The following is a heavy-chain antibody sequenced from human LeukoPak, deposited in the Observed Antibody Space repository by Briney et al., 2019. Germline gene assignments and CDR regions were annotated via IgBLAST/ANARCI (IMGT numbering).Heavy chain of an antibody. V-gene: IGHV1-69*13. J-gene: IGHJ1*01. D-gene: IGHD6-19*01. CDR3: ARDPVSPEVVAGTWYFQH. CDR1: GGTFSSYA. CDR2: IIPIFGTA. Sequence: ASVKVSCKASGGTFSSYAISWVRQAPGQGLEWMGGIIPIFGTANYAQKFQGRVTITADESTSTAYMELSSLRSEDTAVYYCARDPVSPEVVAGTWYFQHWGQGTLVTVSS.